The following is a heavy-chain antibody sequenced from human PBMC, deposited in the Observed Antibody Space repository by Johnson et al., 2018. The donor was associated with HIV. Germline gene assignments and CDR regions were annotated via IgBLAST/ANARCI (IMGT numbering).Heavy chain of an antibody. CDR2: ISSSGSTI. Sequence: QVQLVESGGGVVQPGGSLRLSCAASGFTFSDYDMSWIRQAPGKGLEWVSFISSSGSTIYYADSVKGRFTISRDNAKNSLYLQINSLRAEDTAVYYCARGTPWDAFDIWGQGTMVTVSS. CDR1: GFTFSDYD. V-gene: IGHV3-11*04. J-gene: IGHJ3*02. CDR3: ARGTPWDAFDI.